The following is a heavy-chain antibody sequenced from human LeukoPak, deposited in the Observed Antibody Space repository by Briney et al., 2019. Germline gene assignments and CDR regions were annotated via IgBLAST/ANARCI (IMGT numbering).Heavy chain of an antibody. CDR2: ISAYNGNT. V-gene: IGHV1-18*04. Sequence: ASVKVSCKASGYTFTSYGIGWVRQAPGQGLEWMGWISAYNGNTNYAQKLQGRVTMTTDTSTSTAYMELRSLRSDDTAVYYRAGVDILTGYYHFDYWGQGTLVTVSS. D-gene: IGHD3-9*01. J-gene: IGHJ4*02. CDR3: AGVDILTGYYHFDY. CDR1: GYTFTSYG.